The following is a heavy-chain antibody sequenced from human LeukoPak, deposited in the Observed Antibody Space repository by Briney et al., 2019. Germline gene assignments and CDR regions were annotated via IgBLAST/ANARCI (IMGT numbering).Heavy chain of an antibody. CDR1: GGTFSSYA. CDR3: ARDLYRSPYRGWQPYYYYYYMDV. CDR2: IIPIFTTT. V-gene: IGHV1-69*06. Sequence: GASVKVSCKASGGTFSSYAISWVRQAPGQGLEWMGGIIPIFTTTNYAQKFQGRVTITADKSTTTAYMELSSLRSEDTAVYYCARDLYRSPYRGWQPYYYYYYMDVWGKGTTVAISS. J-gene: IGHJ6*03. D-gene: IGHD5-12*01.